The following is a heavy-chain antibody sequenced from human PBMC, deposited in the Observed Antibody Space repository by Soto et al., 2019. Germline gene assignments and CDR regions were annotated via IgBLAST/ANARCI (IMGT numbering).Heavy chain of an antibody. CDR1: GFTFSSYG. J-gene: IGHJ4*02. V-gene: IGHV3-30*18. D-gene: IGHD2-21*01. Sequence: HPGGSLRLSCAASGFTFSSYGMHWVRQAPGKGLEWVAVISYDGSNKYYADSVKGRFTISRDNSKNTLYLQMNSLRAEDTAVYYCAKESFDWVIEPPFAYWGQGT. CDR2: ISYDGSNK. CDR3: AKESFDWVIEPPFAY.